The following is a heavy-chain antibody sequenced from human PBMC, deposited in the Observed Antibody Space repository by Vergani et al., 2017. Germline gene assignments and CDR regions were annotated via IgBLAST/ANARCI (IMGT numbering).Heavy chain of an antibody. CDR1: GFTFDDYA. CDR2: ISWNSGSI. CDR3: AKGGSGSQLKGDY. V-gene: IGHV3-9*01. D-gene: IGHD3-10*01. Sequence: EVQLVESGGGLVQPGRSLRLSCAASGFTFDDYAMHWVRQAPGKGLEWVSGISWNSGSIGYADSVKGRFTISRDNAKNSLYLQMNSLRAEDTAVYYCAKGGSGSQLKGDYWGQGTLVTVSS. J-gene: IGHJ4*02.